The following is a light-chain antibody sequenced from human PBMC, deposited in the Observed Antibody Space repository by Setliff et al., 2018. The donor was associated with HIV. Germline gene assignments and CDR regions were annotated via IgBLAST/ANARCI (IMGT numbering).Light chain of an antibody. CDR3: CSYAGSYTLGV. CDR1: NSDIGSHDY. J-gene: IGLJ3*02. CDR2: DVT. V-gene: IGLV2-11*01. Sequence: QSALAQPASVSGSPGQSITISCSGTNSDIGSHDYVSWYQQHPGKAPKLIIYDVTKRPSGVPDRFSGSKSGNTASLTISGLQAEDEADYYCCSYAGSYTLGVFGGGTKVTVL.